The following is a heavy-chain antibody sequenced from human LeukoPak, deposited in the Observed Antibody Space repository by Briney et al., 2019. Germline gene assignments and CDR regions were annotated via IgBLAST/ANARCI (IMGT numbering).Heavy chain of an antibody. V-gene: IGHV3-33*01. Sequence: GGSLRLSCAASGFTFSSYGMHWVRQAPGRGLEWVAVIWFDESNKYYADSVKGRFTISRDNSKNTLYLQMNSLRAEDTAVYYCARTIMIRGGNDYWDQGTLVTVSS. J-gene: IGHJ4*02. CDR1: GFTFSSYG. CDR2: IWFDESNK. D-gene: IGHD3-10*01. CDR3: ARTIMIRGGNDY.